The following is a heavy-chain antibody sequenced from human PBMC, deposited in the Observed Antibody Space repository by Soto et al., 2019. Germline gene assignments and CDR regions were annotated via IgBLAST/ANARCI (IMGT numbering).Heavy chain of an antibody. CDR3: ARRWGEGRVDY. CDR2: IYHSGNT. J-gene: IGHJ4*02. V-gene: IGHV4-4*02. CDR1: GGSISSSNW. Sequence: QVQLQESGPGLVKPSGTLSLTCAVSGGSISSSNWWSWVRQPPGKGLEWIGEIYHSGNTNYNPSLKRRVTMAVDKSRNQFSLKVSSVTAADTAVYYCARRWGEGRVDYWGQGTLVTVSS. D-gene: IGHD3-10*01.